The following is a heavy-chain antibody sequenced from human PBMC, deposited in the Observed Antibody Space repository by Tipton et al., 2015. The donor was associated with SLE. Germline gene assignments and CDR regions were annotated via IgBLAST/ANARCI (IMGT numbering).Heavy chain of an antibody. Sequence: TLSLTCSVSGYAISSGYYWGWIRQSPGMGLEWIGSVHHSGSTDYNPSLKSRVIMSVDTSKNQFSLNLSSVTAADTAVYYCARGGLGVSYYYYMDVWGKGTTVTVSS. D-gene: IGHD1-26*01. CDR1: GYAISSGYY. CDR2: VHHSGST. V-gene: IGHV4-38-2*02. CDR3: ARGGLGVSYYYYMDV. J-gene: IGHJ6*03.